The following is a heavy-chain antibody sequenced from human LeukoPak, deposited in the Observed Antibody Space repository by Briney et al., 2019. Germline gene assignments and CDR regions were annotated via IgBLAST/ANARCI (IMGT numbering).Heavy chain of an antibody. Sequence: PSETLFPTCTVSGDSISNYFWSWIRQPAGKGLEWIGRIYAGEGAKYNPSLETRVTVSVDTSTNQLSLKLSSVTAADTAVYYCAREGYSYGYYFDYWGQGTLVTVSS. V-gene: IGHV4-4*07. CDR1: GDSISNYF. J-gene: IGHJ4*02. D-gene: IGHD5-18*01. CDR2: IYAGEGA. CDR3: AREGYSYGYYFDY.